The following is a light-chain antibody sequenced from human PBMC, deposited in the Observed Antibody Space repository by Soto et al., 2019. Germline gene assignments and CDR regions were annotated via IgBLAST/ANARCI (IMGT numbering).Light chain of an antibody. V-gene: IGKV3-11*01. CDR1: QSVSNS. CDR2: DAS. CDR3: QQRGEWPPGAT. Sequence: EIVLTQSPGTLSLSPGERATLSCRASQSVSNSLAWYQQKPGQAPRLLIYDASNRATGIPARFSGSGSGTDFTLTISSLEPEDFALYYCQQRGEWPPGATFGQGTRLEIK. J-gene: IGKJ5*01.